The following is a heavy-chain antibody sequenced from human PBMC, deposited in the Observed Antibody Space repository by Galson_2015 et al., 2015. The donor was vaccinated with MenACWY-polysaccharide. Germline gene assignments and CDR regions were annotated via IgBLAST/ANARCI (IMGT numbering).Heavy chain of an antibody. J-gene: IGHJ5*01. CDR3: ARIIARKYTFADS. D-gene: IGHD2-21*01. Sequence: SVKVSCKASGYKFTSYDINWVRQATGQGLEWMRWMNPNSGNTGYAQKFQGRVTTTSSSAMTTAYMELSSLRSEDTAVYYCARIIARKYTFADSWG. V-gene: IGHV1-8*01. CDR2: MNPNSGNT. CDR1: GYKFTSYD.